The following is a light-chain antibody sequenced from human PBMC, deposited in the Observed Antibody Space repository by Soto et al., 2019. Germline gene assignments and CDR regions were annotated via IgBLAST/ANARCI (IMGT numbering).Light chain of an antibody. CDR3: QQDYNSGT. J-gene: IGKJ1*01. CDR1: QSVSSSY. V-gene: IGKV3D-7*01. CDR2: GAS. Sequence: EIVMTQSPATLSLSPGERATLSCRASQSVSSSYLSWYQQKPGQAPRLLIYGASTRATGIPARFSGSGSGTDFTLTISSLQPEDFAVYYCQQDYNSGTFGQGTKVDIK.